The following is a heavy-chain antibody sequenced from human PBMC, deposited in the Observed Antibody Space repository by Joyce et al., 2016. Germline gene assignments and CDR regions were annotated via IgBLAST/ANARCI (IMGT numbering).Heavy chain of an antibody. V-gene: IGHV4-4*07. CDR1: GGSINSYF. D-gene: IGHD2/OR15-2a*01. CDR3: ARGGLGFNSTTSRNAFDI. Sequence: QVQLQESGPGLVKPSETLSLTCTVSGGSINSYFWTWIRQPAGKGLEWMGRIYSTGDTNYNPSLKSRVTMSRDTSKNQFSLKLSSVTAADTALYYCARGGLGFNSTTSRNAFDIWGQGTVVSVSS. CDR2: IYSTGDT. J-gene: IGHJ3*02.